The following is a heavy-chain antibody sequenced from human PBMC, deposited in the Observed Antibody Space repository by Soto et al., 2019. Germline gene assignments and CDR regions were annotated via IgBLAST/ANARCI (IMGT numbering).Heavy chain of an antibody. J-gene: IGHJ6*02. CDR3: STDIGIYGLDI. V-gene: IGHV3-15*01. CDR2: IKSQTDGGTA. Sequence: EVQLVESGGGFVQPGGSLRLSCVASRFSFTNAWMSWVRQAPGKGPEWVGRIKSQTDGGTADYAAPVKGRFTISRDDSQNTLYLHMDSLKTAATALYHCSTDIGIYGLDIWGQGTTVTVSS. D-gene: IGHD1-26*01. CDR1: RFSFTNAW.